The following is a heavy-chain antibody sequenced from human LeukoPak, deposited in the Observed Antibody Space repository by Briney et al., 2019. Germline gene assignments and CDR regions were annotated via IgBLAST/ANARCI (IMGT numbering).Heavy chain of an antibody. Sequence: GGSLRLSCAASGFTFSSFFMHWVRQAPGKGLESVSAVSSNGDSTYYANSVKGRFTISRDNSKNTVYLQMGSLRPEDMAVYYCARRGNALNALDYWGRGTLVTVSS. CDR3: ARRGNALNALDY. J-gene: IGHJ4*02. V-gene: IGHV3-64*01. CDR2: VSSNGDST. D-gene: IGHD1-1*01. CDR1: GFTFSSFF.